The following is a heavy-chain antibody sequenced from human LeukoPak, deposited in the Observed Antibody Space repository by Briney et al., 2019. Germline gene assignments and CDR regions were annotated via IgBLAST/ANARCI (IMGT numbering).Heavy chain of an antibody. J-gene: IGHJ4*02. CDR3: ARDRRDFLGPYFDC. Sequence: GGSLRLSCAASGFTFSSYSMNWVRQAPGKGLEWVSSISSSSSYIYYADSVKGRFTISRDNAKNSLYLQMNSLRAEDTAVYHCARDRRDFLGPYFDCWGQGTLVTVSS. V-gene: IGHV3-21*01. CDR2: ISSSSSYI. D-gene: IGHD3-3*01. CDR1: GFTFSSYS.